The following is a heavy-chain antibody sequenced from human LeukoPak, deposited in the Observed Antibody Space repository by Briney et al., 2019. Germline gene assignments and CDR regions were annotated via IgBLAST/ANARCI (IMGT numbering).Heavy chain of an antibody. D-gene: IGHD3-22*01. V-gene: IGHV1-69*02. CDR3: ARGLYYYDSSGTYYYGMDV. Sequence: SVKVSCKASGGTFSSHTISWVRQAPGQGLEWMGRIIPILGIANYAQKFQGRVTITADKSTSTAYMELSSLRSEDTAVYYCARGLYYYDSSGTYYYGMDVWGQGTTVTVSS. CDR2: IIPILGIA. CDR1: GGTFSSHT. J-gene: IGHJ6*02.